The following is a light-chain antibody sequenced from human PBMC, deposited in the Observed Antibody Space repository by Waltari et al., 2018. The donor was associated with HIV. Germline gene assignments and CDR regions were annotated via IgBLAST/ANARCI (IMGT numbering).Light chain of an antibody. Sequence: SVLTQPPSVSGAPGQRVPISCTGSSSNIGAGYHVHWYQQLPGTAPKLLIYGNSNRPSGVPDRFSGSKSGTSASLAITGLQAEDEADYHCQSHDSSLSGYVFGTGTKVTVL. V-gene: IGLV1-40*01. CDR2: GNS. CDR3: QSHDSSLSGYV. CDR1: SSNIGAGYH. J-gene: IGLJ1*01.